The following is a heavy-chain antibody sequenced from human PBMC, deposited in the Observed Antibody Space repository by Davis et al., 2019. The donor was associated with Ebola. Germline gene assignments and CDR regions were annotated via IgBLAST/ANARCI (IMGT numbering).Heavy chain of an antibody. Sequence: SVKVSCKASGGTFSSYAISWVRQAPGQGLEWMGGIIPIFGTANYAQKFQGRVTITADKSTSTAYMELSSLRSEDTAVYYCARAHRGYGGNPVYFDYWGQGTLVTVSS. CDR3: ARAHRGYGGNPVYFDY. CDR2: IIPIFGTA. CDR1: GGTFSSYA. D-gene: IGHD4-23*01. J-gene: IGHJ4*02. V-gene: IGHV1-69*06.